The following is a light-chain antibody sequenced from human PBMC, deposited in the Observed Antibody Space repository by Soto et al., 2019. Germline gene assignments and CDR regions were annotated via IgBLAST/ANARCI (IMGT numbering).Light chain of an antibody. CDR2: AAY. CDR3: LQHYRYPRT. J-gene: IGKJ1*01. Sequence: DIQMTQSPSFVSASVGDRVTITCRASQGISRWLAWYQQKPGKAPKRLIYAAYTLQSGVPSRFSGSGSGTEFTLTISSLQAEDFATYYCLQHYRYPRTFGQGTIVDI. CDR1: QGISRW. V-gene: IGKV1-17*03.